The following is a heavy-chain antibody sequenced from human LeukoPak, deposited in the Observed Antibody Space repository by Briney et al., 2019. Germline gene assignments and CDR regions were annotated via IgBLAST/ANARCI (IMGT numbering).Heavy chain of an antibody. D-gene: IGHD3-10*01. J-gene: IGHJ4*02. CDR2: ISSSSSYI. V-gene: IGHV3-21*01. Sequence: TGGSLRLSCAASGFTFSSYSMNWVRQAPGKGLEWVSSISSSSSYIYYADSVKGRFTISRDNAKNSLYLQMNSLRAEDTAIYYCATWRGSGSYGGYFDYWGQGTPVTVSS. CDR1: GFTFSSYS. CDR3: ATWRGSGSYGGYFDY.